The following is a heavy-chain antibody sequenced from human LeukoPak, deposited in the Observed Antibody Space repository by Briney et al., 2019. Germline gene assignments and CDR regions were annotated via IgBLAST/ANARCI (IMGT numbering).Heavy chain of an antibody. CDR3: ARDRPDDFWSGYYTPTLYYYYGMDV. D-gene: IGHD3-3*01. CDR2: ISSSSSYI. V-gene: IGHV3-21*01. Sequence: GGSLRLSCAASGFTFSSYSMNWVRQAPGKGLEWVSSISSSSSYIYYADSVKGRFTTSRDNAKNSLYLQMNSLRAEDTAVYYCARDRPDDFWSGYYTPTLYYYYGMDVWGQGTTVTVSS. J-gene: IGHJ6*02. CDR1: GFTFSSYS.